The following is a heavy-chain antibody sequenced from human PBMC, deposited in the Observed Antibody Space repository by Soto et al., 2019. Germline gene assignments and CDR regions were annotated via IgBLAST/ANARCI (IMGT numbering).Heavy chain of an antibody. CDR2: ISYDGSNK. CDR3: ERELEVAGTGYHFDS. J-gene: IGHJ4*02. D-gene: IGHD6-19*01. CDR1: GFTFSSYA. Sequence: PWGSLRLSCAASGFTFSSYAMHWVRQAPGKGLEWVAVISYDGSNKYYADSVKGRFTISRDNSKNTLYLQMNSLRAEDTAVYYCERELEVAGTGYHFDSWGQGTLVTVSS. V-gene: IGHV3-30-3*01.